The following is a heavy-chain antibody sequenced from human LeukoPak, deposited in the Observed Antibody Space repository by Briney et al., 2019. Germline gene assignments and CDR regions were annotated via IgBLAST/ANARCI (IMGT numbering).Heavy chain of an antibody. Sequence: SVKVSCKASGGTFSSYAISWVRQAPGQGLEWMGGIIPIFGTANYAQKFQGRVTITADESTSTAYMELSSLRSEDTAVYYCARIPFGAASGPFDPWGQGTLVTVS. CDR2: IIPIFGTA. J-gene: IGHJ5*02. CDR3: ARIPFGAASGPFDP. V-gene: IGHV1-69*13. D-gene: IGHD3-10*01. CDR1: GGTFSSYA.